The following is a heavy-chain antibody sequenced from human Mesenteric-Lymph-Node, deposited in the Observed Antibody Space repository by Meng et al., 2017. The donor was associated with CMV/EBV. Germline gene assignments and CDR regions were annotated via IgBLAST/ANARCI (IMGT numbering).Heavy chain of an antibody. CDR2: ISHFAST. CDR1: GGSFGGSS. Sequence: SGGSFGGSSWAWLPPPPGEGREWRRGISHFASTTFDPSLTRLGTITVDTSKTQFSPRRSSVTAADTAVYYCARGLSRAAMDRWRFDYWGQGTLVTVSS. D-gene: IGHD5-18*01. V-gene: IGHV4-34*01. CDR3: ARGLSRAAMDRWRFDY. J-gene: IGHJ4*02.